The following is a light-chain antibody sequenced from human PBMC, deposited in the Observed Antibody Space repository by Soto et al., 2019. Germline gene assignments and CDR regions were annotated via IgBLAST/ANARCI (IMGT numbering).Light chain of an antibody. CDR1: SSDVGGYNY. Sequence: QSALTQPASVSGSPGQSITISCTGTSSDVGGYNYVSWYQQHPGKAPKLMIYEVSNRPSGVSNRFSGSKSGNTASLTISGLQAEDEVDYYCSSYTSSTGVFGTGTKLTVL. CDR2: EVS. CDR3: SSYTSSTGV. V-gene: IGLV2-14*01. J-gene: IGLJ1*01.